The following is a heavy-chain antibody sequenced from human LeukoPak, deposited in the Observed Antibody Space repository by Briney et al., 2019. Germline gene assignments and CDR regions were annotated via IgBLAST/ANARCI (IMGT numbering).Heavy chain of an antibody. D-gene: IGHD3-16*01. Sequence: SETLSLTCTVSGGSMSGYYWSWIRQPPGKGLEWIGYVFSSGSSNFNPSLKSRVTISVDTSRNQFSLRLSSVTAADTAVYSCARRSKLGYYFDSWGQGILVTVSS. CDR2: VFSSGSS. CDR3: ARRSKLGYYFDS. J-gene: IGHJ4*02. CDR1: GGSMSGYY. V-gene: IGHV4-59*08.